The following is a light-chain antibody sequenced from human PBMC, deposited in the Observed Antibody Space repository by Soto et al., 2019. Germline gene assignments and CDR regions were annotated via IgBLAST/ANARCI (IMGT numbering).Light chain of an antibody. V-gene: IGKV1-16*01. CDR2: GAS. CDR1: LTIGDS. Sequence: DIQMTQSPSSLSASVGDRVTITCRASLTIGDSLSWFQQKAGKPPTLLIYGASALQSGVPARFSGSGSGTDFTLTISRLEPEDFAVYYCQQYARPPYAFGQGTKVDIK. CDR3: QQYARPPYA. J-gene: IGKJ2*01.